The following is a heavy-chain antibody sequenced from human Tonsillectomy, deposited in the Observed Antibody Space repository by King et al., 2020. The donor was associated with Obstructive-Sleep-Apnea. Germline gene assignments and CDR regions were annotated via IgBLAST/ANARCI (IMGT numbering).Heavy chain of an antibody. V-gene: IGHV4-59*01. CDR1: GGSISSYY. CDR2: IYYSGST. D-gene: IGHD4-17*01. CDR3: ARVGTVRRFDP. J-gene: IGHJ5*02. Sequence: VQLQESGPGLVKPSETLSLTCTVSGGSISSYYWSWIRQPPGKGLEWIGYIYYSGSTNYNPSLKSRFTISVDTSKNQFSLKLSSVTAADTAVYYCARVGTVRRFDPWGQGTLVTVSS.